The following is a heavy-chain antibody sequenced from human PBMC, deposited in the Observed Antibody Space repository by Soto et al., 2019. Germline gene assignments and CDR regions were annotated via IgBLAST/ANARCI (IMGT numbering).Heavy chain of an antibody. V-gene: IGHV4-30-2*01. D-gene: IGHD4-17*01. CDR2: IYHSGST. CDR3: ASSMTTVTTFDY. CDR1: GGSISSGGYS. J-gene: IGHJ4*02. Sequence: SETLSLTCAVSGGSISSGGYSWSWIRQPPGKGLEWIGYIYHSGSTYYNPSLKSRVTISVDRSKNQFSLKLSSVTAADTAVYYCASSMTTVTTFDYCGQGTLVNVSS.